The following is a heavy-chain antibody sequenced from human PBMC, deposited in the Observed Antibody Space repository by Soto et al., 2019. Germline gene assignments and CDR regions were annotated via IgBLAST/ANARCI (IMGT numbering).Heavy chain of an antibody. CDR2: ISGSGDVI. CDR3: ARAPDCGEGSCYRHFDL. J-gene: IGHJ4*02. Sequence: EGQLVESGGGWVQPGGSLRLSCAASGFTYGSYWMSWVRQAPGKGLEWVSYISGSGDVIYYADSVKGRFTISRDNDKKSVHLQMDTLRAEDTALYYCARAPDCGEGSCYRHFDLWGQGTRVAVSS. D-gene: IGHD2-15*01. CDR1: GFTYGSYW. V-gene: IGHV3-48*03.